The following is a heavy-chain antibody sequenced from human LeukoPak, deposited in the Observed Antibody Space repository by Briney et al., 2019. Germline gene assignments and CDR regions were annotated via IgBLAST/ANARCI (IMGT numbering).Heavy chain of an antibody. V-gene: IGHV4-59*01. CDR2: IYYSGST. J-gene: IGHJ6*02. CDR1: GGSISSYY. CDR3: TRHPPVRLSSGYYFGMDV. Sequence: PSETLSLTCTVSGGSISSYYWSWIRQPPGKGLEWIGYIYYSGSTNYNPSLKSRVTISVDTSKNQFSLKLSSVTAADTAVYFCTRHPPVRLSSGYYFGMDVWGQGTTVTVSS.